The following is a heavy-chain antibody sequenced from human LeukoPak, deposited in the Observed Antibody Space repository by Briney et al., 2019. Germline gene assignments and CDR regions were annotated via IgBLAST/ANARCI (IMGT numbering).Heavy chain of an antibody. J-gene: IGHJ4*02. CDR2: IYYSGST. D-gene: IGHD6-19*01. Sequence: PSETLSLTCTVSGGSISSYYWSWIRQPPGKGLEWIGYIYYSGSTNYNPSLKSRVTISVDTSKNQFSLKLSSVTAADTAVYYCAGVGIAVAGIFDYWGQGTLVTVSS. CDR3: AGVGIAVAGIFDY. CDR1: GGSISSYY. V-gene: IGHV4-59*01.